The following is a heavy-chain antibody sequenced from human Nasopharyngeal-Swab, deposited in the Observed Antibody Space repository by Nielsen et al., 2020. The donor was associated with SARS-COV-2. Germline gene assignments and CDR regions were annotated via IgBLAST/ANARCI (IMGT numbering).Heavy chain of an antibody. D-gene: IGHD6-13*01. V-gene: IGHV3-30*18. J-gene: IGHJ4*02. Sequence: WIRQPPGKGLEWVAFIAHDASNEYYGDSVKGRFSISRDSSKNAVYLQMNNLGVEDTAVYYCAKDPPWYSSTWSPFDFWGQGTLVTVSS. CDR2: IAHDASNE. CDR3: AKDPPWYSSTWSPFDF.